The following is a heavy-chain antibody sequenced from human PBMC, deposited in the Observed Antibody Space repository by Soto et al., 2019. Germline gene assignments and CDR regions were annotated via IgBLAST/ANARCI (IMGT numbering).Heavy chain of an antibody. CDR2: ISYDGRSE. V-gene: IGHV3-30*18. J-gene: IGHJ6*02. D-gene: IGHD2-15*01. CDR1: GFTFSNFG. Sequence: GGSLRLSCVASGFTFSNFGMHWVRQAPGEGLEWVAGISYDGRSESYVDSVRGRFTLSRDNSKNTLSLQIISLRPEDTGVYYCAKDLDVVMVLSATRGLDVWGQGTTVTVSS. CDR3: AKDLDVVMVLSATRGLDV.